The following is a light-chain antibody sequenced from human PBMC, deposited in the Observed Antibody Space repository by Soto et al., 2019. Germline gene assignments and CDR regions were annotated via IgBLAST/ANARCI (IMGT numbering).Light chain of an antibody. V-gene: IGKV1-39*01. CDR3: QQSYSTPRT. J-gene: IGKJ1*01. CDR1: QTINSY. CDR2: AAS. Sequence: DIQMTQSPSSLSASVGDRVTITCRASQTINSYLNWYQHKPGKAPKLLIYAASSLQGGVPSRFSGSGSGTDFTLTISTLQPEDFATCYCQQSYSTPRTFCQGTKGEVK.